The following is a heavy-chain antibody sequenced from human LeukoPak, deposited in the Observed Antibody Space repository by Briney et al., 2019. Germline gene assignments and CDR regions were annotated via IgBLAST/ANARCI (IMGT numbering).Heavy chain of an antibody. CDR2: INHSGST. CDR3: ARRSSAAYYYYYMDV. D-gene: IGHD6-25*01. CDR1: GGSFSGHY. J-gene: IGHJ6*03. V-gene: IGHV4-34*01. Sequence: SETLSLTCAVYGGSFSGHYWSWIRQPPGKGLEWIGEINHSGSTNYNPSLKSRVTISVDTSKNQFSLKLSSVTAADTAVYYCARRSSAAYYYYYMDVWGKGTTVTVSS.